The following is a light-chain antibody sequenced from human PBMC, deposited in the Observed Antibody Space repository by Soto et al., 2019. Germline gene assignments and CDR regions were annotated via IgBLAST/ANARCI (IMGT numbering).Light chain of an antibody. CDR1: SSDVGGYNY. Sequence: QSALTQPASVSGSPGQSITISCTGTSSDVGGYNYVSWYQQHPGKAPKLMIYEVSNRPSGVSNRFSGSKSGNTASLTISGLQAEDEGDYYCSSYTSSSFLFGGGTKLTVL. J-gene: IGLJ2*01. CDR3: SSYTSSSFL. CDR2: EVS. V-gene: IGLV2-14*01.